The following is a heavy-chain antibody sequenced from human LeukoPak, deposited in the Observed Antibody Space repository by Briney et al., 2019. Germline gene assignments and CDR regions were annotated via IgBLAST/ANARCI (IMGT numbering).Heavy chain of an antibody. J-gene: IGHJ6*02. CDR3: ARELRYSRIGFLERSGMDV. CDR1: GFTVSSNY. CDR2: IYSGGST. D-gene: IGHD3-3*01. Sequence: GGSLRLSCAASGFTVSSNYMSWVRQAPGKGLEWVSVIYSGGSTYYADSVKGRFTISRDNSKNTLYLQMYSLRAEDTAVYYCARELRYSRIGFLERSGMDVWGQGTTVTVSS. V-gene: IGHV3-53*01.